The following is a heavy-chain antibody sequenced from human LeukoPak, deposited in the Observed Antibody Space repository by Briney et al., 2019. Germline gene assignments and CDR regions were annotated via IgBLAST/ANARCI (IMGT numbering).Heavy chain of an antibody. V-gene: IGHV1-24*01. J-gene: IGHJ4*02. D-gene: IGHD6-19*01. CDR3: ATRCYEYSSGWYYFDY. Sequence: VASVTVSCTVSGYTLTELSMHWVRQAPGKGLEWMGGFDPEDGETIYAQKFQGRVTMTEDTSTDTAYMELSSLRSEDTAVYYCATRCYEYSSGWYYFDYWGQGTLVTVSS. CDR1: GYTLTELS. CDR2: FDPEDGET.